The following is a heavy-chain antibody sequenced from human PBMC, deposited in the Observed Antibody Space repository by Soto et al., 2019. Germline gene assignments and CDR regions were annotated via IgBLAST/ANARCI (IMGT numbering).Heavy chain of an antibody. CDR3: ARGQGAAAGHSNFDY. CDR1: GGSISGTTYS. CDR2: IYDSGNT. Sequence: QLQLQESGSGLVKPSQTLSLTCAVSGGSISGTTYSWSWIRQPPGKGLEWIGYIYDSGNTYYNPSLKRQFSISVDRSKNQFSLKLSSVIAADTAVYYCARGQGAAAGHSNFDYWGQGALVTVSS. J-gene: IGHJ4*02. D-gene: IGHD6-13*01. V-gene: IGHV4-30-2*01.